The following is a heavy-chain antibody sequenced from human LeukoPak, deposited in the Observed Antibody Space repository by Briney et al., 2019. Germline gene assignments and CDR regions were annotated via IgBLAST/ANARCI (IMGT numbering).Heavy chain of an antibody. Sequence: PSETLSLTCAVYGGSFSGYYWSWIRQPPGKGLEWIGEINRSGSTNYNPSLKSRVTISVDTSKNQFSLKLSSVTAADTAVYYCARIRWFDPWGQGTLVIVSS. V-gene: IGHV4-34*01. CDR2: INRSGST. CDR3: ARIRWFDP. CDR1: GGSFSGYY. J-gene: IGHJ5*02.